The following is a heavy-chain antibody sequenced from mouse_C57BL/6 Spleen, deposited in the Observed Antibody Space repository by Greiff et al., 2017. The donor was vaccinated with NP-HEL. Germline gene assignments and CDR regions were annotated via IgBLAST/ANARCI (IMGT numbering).Heavy chain of an antibody. CDR2: INPNNGGT. J-gene: IGHJ1*03. Sequence: EVQLQQSGPELVKPGASVKIPCKASGYTFTDYNMDWVKQSHGKSLEWIGDINPNNGGTIYNQKFKGKATLTVDKSSSTAYMELRSLTSEDTAVYYWARERIDYYGSSYRYFDVWGTGTTVTVSS. CDR3: ARERIDYYGSSYRYFDV. V-gene: IGHV1-18*01. CDR1: GYTFTDYN. D-gene: IGHD1-1*01.